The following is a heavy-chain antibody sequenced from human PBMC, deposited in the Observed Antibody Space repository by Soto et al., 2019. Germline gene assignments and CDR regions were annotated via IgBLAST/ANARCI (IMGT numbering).Heavy chain of an antibody. V-gene: IGHV4-59*08. CDR3: ASGLRYFDFDY. CDR1: GGSISSYY. D-gene: IGHD3-9*01. J-gene: IGHJ4*02. CDR2: IYYSGST. Sequence: SETLSLTCTVSGGSISSYYWSWIRQPPGKGLEWIGYIYYSGSTNYNPSLKSRVTISVDTSKNQFSLKLSSVTAADTAVYYCASGLRYFDFDYWGQGTLVTVSS.